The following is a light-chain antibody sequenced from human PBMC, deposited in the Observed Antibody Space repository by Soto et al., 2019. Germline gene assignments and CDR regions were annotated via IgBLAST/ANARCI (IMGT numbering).Light chain of an antibody. V-gene: IGKV1-39*01. Sequence: DIQMTQSPSSLSASVGDRVTIACRASQSISSYLNWYQQKPGTAPRLLIFGASNLQSGVPSTFSGSGSGTDFTLTITSLQPEDFATYFCQQSYSSPRTFGGGTKVEIK. CDR2: GAS. CDR3: QQSYSSPRT. CDR1: QSISSY. J-gene: IGKJ4*01.